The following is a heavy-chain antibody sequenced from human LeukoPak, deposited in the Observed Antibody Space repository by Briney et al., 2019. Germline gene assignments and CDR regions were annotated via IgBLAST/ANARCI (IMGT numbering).Heavy chain of an antibody. J-gene: IGHJ2*01. D-gene: IGHD3-22*01. CDR3: ARDYRKTYYYDSSGSGCFDL. V-gene: IGHV3-48*02. CDR1: GFTFSSYS. CDR2: ISSSSSTI. Sequence: PGGSLRLSCAASGFTFSSYSMNWVRQAPGKGLEWVSYISSSSSTIYYADSVKGRFTISRDNAKNSLYLQMNSLRDEDTAVYYCARDYRKTYYYDSSGSGCFDLWGRGTLVTVSS.